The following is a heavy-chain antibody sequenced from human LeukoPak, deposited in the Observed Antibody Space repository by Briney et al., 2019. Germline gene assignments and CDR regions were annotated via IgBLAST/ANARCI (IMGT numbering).Heavy chain of an antibody. CDR2: IYFSGGT. CDR3: ATGPPDSGSYYEDWYFDL. V-gene: IGHV4-39*07. J-gene: IGHJ2*01. Sequence: SETLSLTCTVSGDSISSSNCYWGWIRQPPGKGLEWIGSIYFSGGTYYNASLKSRVTISVDTSKNQFSLKLSSVTAADTAVYYCATGPPDSGSYYEDWYFDLWGRGTLVTVSS. D-gene: IGHD1-26*01. CDR1: GDSISSSNCY.